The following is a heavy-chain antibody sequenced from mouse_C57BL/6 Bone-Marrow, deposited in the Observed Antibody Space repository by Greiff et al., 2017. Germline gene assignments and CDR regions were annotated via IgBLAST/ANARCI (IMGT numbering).Heavy chain of an antibody. CDR2: INPYNGGT. J-gene: IGHJ4*01. CDR1: GYTFTDYY. D-gene: IGHD2-2*01. V-gene: IGHV1-19*01. CDR3: ARRIYYGYDGYAMDY. Sequence: EVQLQESGPVLVKPGASVKMSCKASGYTFTDYYMNWVKQSHGKSLEWIGVINPYNGGTSYNQKFKGKATLTVDKSSSTAYMELNSLTSEDSAVYYCARRIYYGYDGYAMDYWGQGTSGTVSS.